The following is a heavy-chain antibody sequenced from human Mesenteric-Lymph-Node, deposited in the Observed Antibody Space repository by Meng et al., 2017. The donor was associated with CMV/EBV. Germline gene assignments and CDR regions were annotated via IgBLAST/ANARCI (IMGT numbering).Heavy chain of an antibody. CDR1: ISTKNYY. V-gene: IGHV4-39*01. Sequence: ISTKNYYWGWIRQPTGKGLEWIGSRYYSGSTYYNPSLRSRVTLSVDTSKNQFSLRLTSVTAADTAVYYCARHLFGNVPATGTFTFWGQGTLVTVSS. CDR2: RYYSGST. CDR3: ARHLFGNVPATGTFTF. J-gene: IGHJ4*02. D-gene: IGHD1-1*01.